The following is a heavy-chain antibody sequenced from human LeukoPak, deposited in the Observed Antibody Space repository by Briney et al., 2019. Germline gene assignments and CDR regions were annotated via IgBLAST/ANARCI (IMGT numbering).Heavy chain of an antibody. D-gene: IGHD5-12*01. V-gene: IGHV3-30*18. CDR2: ISYDGSNK. J-gene: IGHJ4*02. CDR1: GFTFSSYG. CDR3: AKDPYSIYSGYDNFDY. Sequence: GRSLRLSCAASGFTFSSYGMHWVRQAPGKGLEWVAVISYDGSNKYYADSVKGRFTISRDNSKNTLYLQVNSLRAEDTAVYYCAKDPYSIYSGYDNFDYWGQGTLVTVSS.